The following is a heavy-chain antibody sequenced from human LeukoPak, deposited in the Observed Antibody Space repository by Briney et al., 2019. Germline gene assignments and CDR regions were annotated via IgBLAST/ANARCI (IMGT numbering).Heavy chain of an antibody. CDR2: IRSKAYGGTT. D-gene: IGHD4-17*01. CDR1: GFTFGDYA. V-gene: IGHV3-49*04. J-gene: IGHJ6*02. CDR3: TGDSSEHDYGDYVPKPVRSGYYYYGMDV. Sequence: GGSLRLSCTASGFTFGDYAMSWVRQAPGKGLEWVGFIRSKAYGGTTEYAASVKGRFTISRDDSKSIAYLQMNSLKTEDTAVYYCTGDSSEHDYGDYVPKPVRSGYYYYGMDVWGQGTTVTVSS.